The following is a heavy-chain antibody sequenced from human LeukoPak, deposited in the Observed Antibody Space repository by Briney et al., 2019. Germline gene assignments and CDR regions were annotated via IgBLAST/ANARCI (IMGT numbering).Heavy chain of an antibody. CDR1: GFTFSSYE. Sequence: GGALRLPCAASGFTFSSYEMNWVRQAPGKGLEWVSYISSSGSTIYYADSVKGRFTISRDNAKNSLYLQMNSLRAEDTAVYYCAELGITMIGGVWGKGTTVTISS. CDR2: ISSSGSTI. V-gene: IGHV3-48*03. D-gene: IGHD3-10*02. J-gene: IGHJ6*04. CDR3: AELGITMIGGV.